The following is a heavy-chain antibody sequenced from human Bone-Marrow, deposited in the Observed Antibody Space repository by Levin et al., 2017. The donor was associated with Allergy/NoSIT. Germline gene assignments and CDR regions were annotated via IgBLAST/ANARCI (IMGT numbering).Heavy chain of an antibody. V-gene: IGHV4-39*07. CDR3: AILGPCLGYCSGSTVDY. Sequence: MTSETLSLTCTVSDDSMRSNNDYWGWLRQPPGKGLEWIGSSLYTGSTYFNPSLKSRVTIAVDTSKNQLSLRLRSVTVADTATYYCAILGPCLGYCSGSTVDYWGQGIMVTVSS. J-gene: IGHJ4*02. CDR2: SLYTGST. CDR1: DDSMRSNNDY. D-gene: IGHD6-19*01.